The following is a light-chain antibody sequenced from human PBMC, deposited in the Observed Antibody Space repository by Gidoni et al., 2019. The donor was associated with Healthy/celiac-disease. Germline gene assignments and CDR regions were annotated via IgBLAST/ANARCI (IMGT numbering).Light chain of an antibody. Sequence: DMQMTQSPSPLSASVGDRVTITCRASQSISSWLAWYQQKPGKAPKLLIYKASSVESGVPSRFSGSGSGTEFTLTISSLQPDDFATYYCQQRTTFGGGTKVEIK. J-gene: IGKJ4*01. CDR2: KAS. CDR3: QQRTT. CDR1: QSISSW. V-gene: IGKV1-5*03.